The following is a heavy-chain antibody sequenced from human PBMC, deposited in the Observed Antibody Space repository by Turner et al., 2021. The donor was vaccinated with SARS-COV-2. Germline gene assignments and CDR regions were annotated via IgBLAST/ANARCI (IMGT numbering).Heavy chain of an antibody. J-gene: IGHJ6*02. CDR2: IYSGSSP. CDR3: ARDDPLGGMDV. CDR1: GFTVSSHY. V-gene: IGHV3-53*02. Sequence: EVQLVETGGGLIQPGGSRRLSCAASGFTVSSHYMSWVRQAPGKGLEWVSLIYSGSSPYYADSVKGRFTISRDNSKNTLYLQMNSLRAEDTAVYYCARDDPLGGMDVWGQGTTVTVSS.